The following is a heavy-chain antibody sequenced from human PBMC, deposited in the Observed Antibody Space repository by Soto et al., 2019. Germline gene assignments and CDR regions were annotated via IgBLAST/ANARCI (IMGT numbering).Heavy chain of an antibody. CDR3: ARALRAVVTSRNPNWFDP. V-gene: IGHV3-48*01. CDR2: ISSSSSTI. CDR1: GFTFSSYS. J-gene: IGHJ5*02. Sequence: GGSLRLSCAASGFTFSSYSMNWVRQAPGKGLEWVSYISSSSSTIYYAYSVKGRFTISRDNAKNSLYLQMNSLRAEDTAVYYCARALRAVVTSRNPNWFDPWGQGTLVTVSS. D-gene: IGHD3-22*01.